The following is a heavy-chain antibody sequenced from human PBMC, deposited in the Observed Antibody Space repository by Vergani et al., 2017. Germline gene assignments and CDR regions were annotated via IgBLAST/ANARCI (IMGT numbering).Heavy chain of an antibody. V-gene: IGHV3-9*01. CDR3: AKDGDHHWYFDL. CDR1: GFTFDDYA. D-gene: IGHD2-21*02. Sequence: EVQLLESGGGLVQPGGSLRLSCAASGFTFDDYAMHWVRQAPGKGLEWVSGISWNSGSIGYADSVKGRFTISRDNAKNSLYLQMNSLRAEDTALYYCAKDGDHHWYFDLWGRGTLVTVSS. J-gene: IGHJ2*01. CDR2: ISWNSGSI.